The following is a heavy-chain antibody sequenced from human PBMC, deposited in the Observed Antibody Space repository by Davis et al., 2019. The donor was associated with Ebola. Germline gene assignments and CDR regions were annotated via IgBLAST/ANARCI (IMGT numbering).Heavy chain of an antibody. J-gene: IGHJ6*02. V-gene: IGHV3-11*04. D-gene: IGHD5-18*01. CDR2: ISSSGSTI. Sequence: GESLKISCAASGFTFSYYYMSWIRQAPGKGLEWVSYISSSGSTIYYADSVKDRFTISRDNAKNSLYLQMNSLRDEDTAVYYCARRRGYSYGPDYYYYYGMDVWGQGTTVTVSS. CDR1: GFTFSYYY. CDR3: ARRRGYSYGPDYYYYYGMDV.